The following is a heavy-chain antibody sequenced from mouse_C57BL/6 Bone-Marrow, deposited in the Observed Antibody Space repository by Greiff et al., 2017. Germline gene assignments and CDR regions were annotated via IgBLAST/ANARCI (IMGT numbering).Heavy chain of an antibody. J-gene: IGHJ3*01. V-gene: IGHV14-4*01. Sequence: EVKLMESGAELVRPGASVKLSCTASGFNIKDDYMHWVKQRPEQGLEWIGWIDPENGDTEYASKFQGKATITADTSSNTAYLQLSSLTSEDTAVYYCTTCYYEGFAYWGQGTLVTVSA. D-gene: IGHD1-1*01. CDR3: TTCYYEGFAY. CDR1: GFNIKDDY. CDR2: IDPENGDT.